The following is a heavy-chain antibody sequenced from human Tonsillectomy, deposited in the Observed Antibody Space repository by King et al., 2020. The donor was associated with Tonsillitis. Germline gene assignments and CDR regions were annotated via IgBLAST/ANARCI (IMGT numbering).Heavy chain of an antibody. CDR3: AKEGLRDGYNSLDY. J-gene: IGHJ4*02. CDR2: IRFDGSNE. V-gene: IGHV3-30*02. Sequence: LVQSGGGVVQPGGSLRLSCAASGFTFSSYGMHWVRQAPGKGLEWVAFIRFDGSNEYYVDAVKGRFTLSRDNSENTLYLQMSSLRAEDTAVYYCAKEGLRDGYNSLDYWGQGTLVTVSS. D-gene: IGHD5-24*01. CDR1: GFTFSSYG.